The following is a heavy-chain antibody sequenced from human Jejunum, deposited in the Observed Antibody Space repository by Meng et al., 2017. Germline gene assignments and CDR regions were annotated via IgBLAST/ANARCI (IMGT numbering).Heavy chain of an antibody. J-gene: IGHJ4*02. Sequence: LQGSGPGLVKPSGTLSLTCTVSGVSTTAPFYWTWIRQAPGKGLEWIGEVWPSGATYYNPSLSSRITISIDTSNNQFSLEVAFLTAADTAVYYCARAIRERYFDSWGQGTLVTVSS. V-gene: IGHV4-4*02. CDR2: VWPSGAT. D-gene: IGHD1-14*01. CDR3: ARAIRERYFDS. CDR1: GVSTTAPFY.